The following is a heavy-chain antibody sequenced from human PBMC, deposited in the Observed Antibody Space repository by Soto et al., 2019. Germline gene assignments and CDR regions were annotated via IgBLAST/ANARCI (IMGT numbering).Heavy chain of an antibody. V-gene: IGHV4-39*01. CDR1: GGSISSSSYY. Sequence: QLQLQESGPGLVKPSETLSLTCTVSGGSISSSSYYWGWIRQPPGKGLEWIGNIYYSGSTYYNPSLKSRVTISVDTSKNQFSLKLSSVTAADTAVYYCASFMITFGGVIDKCYFDYWGQGTLVTVSS. D-gene: IGHD3-16*02. CDR2: IYYSGST. CDR3: ASFMITFGGVIDKCYFDY. J-gene: IGHJ4*02.